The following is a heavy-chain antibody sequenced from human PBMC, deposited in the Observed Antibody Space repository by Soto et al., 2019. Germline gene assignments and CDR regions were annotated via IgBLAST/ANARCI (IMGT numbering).Heavy chain of an antibody. CDR3: AGVSGSSFDY. V-gene: IGHV1-69*02. Sequence: GASVKVSCKASGGTFSSYTISWVRQAPGQGLEWMGRLIPILGIANYAQKFQGRVTITADKSTSTAYMELSSLRSEDTAVYYCAGVSGSSFDYWGQGTLVTVSS. J-gene: IGHJ4*02. D-gene: IGHD3-10*01. CDR2: LIPILGIA. CDR1: GGTFSSYT.